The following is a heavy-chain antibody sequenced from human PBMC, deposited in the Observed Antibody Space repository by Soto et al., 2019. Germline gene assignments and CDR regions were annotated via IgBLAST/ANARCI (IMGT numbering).Heavy chain of an antibody. CDR3: ARDPHPASLYYYDSSGYCMGY. CDR2: IIPIFGTA. D-gene: IGHD3-22*01. CDR1: GGTFSSYA. J-gene: IGHJ4*02. Sequence: SVKVSCKASGGTFSSYAISWVRQAPGQGLEWMGGIIPIFGTANYAQKFQGRVTITADRPTSTAYMELSSLRSDDTAVYYCARDPHPASLYYYDSSGYCMGYWGQGTLVTVSS. V-gene: IGHV1-69*06.